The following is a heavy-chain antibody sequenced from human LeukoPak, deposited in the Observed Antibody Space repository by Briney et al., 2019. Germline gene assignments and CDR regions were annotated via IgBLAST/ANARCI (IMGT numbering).Heavy chain of an antibody. CDR3: ASWYSGSYGGDY. V-gene: IGHV1-18*01. D-gene: IGHD1-26*01. CDR2: ISAYNGHT. CDR1: GGTFSSYA. J-gene: IGHJ4*02. Sequence: ASVKVSCKASGGTFSSYAISWVRQAPGQGLEWMGWISAYNGHTNYAQKFQGRVTMTRDTSISTAYMELSRLRSDDTAVYYCASWYSGSYGGDYWGQGTLVTVSS.